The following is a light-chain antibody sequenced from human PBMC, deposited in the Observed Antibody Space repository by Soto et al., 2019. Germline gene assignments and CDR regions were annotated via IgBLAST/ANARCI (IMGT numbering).Light chain of an antibody. CDR2: DAS. CDR3: QQYNNWPQT. CDR1: QNLNSIY. J-gene: IGKJ1*01. V-gene: IGKV3-15*01. Sequence: ESVFTQSPGTLSLSPGEIATLSCVAIQNLNSIYLAWYQQKPGQAPRLLIYDASTRATGIPARFSGSGSGTDFTLTISGLQSEDFAVYYCQQYNNWPQTFGQGTKVDIK.